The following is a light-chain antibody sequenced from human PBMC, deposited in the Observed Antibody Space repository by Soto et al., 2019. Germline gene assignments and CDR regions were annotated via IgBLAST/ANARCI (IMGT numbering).Light chain of an antibody. V-gene: IGKV1-39*01. CDR3: QQSYSAPET. Sequence: DIQMTQSPPSLSASVGDRVTITCRASQSISKYLNWYQQKPGKAPKLLLFAASSLQSGVPSRISGSGSGTDFTLTISSLQPEDFATYYCQQSYSAPETLGKGTKVEIK. CDR1: QSISKY. J-gene: IGKJ1*01. CDR2: AAS.